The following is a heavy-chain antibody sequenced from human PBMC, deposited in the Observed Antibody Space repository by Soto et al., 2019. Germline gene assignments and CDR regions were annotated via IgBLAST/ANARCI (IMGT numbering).Heavy chain of an antibody. J-gene: IGHJ3*02. CDR2: IYYSGST. V-gene: IGHV4-30-4*01. Sequence: NPSETLSLTCTVSGGSISSGDYYWSWIRQPPGKGLEWIGYIYYSGSTYYNPSLKSRVTISVDTSKNQFSLKLSSVTAADTAVYYCATEKWGMVRGASAFDIWGQGTMVTVSS. D-gene: IGHD3-10*01. CDR3: ATEKWGMVRGASAFDI. CDR1: GGSISSGDYY.